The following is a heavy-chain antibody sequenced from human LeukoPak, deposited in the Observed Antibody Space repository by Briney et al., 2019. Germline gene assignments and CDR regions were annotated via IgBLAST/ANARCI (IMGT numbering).Heavy chain of an antibody. CDR1: GYTFTGYY. J-gene: IGHJ4*02. D-gene: IGHD5-24*01. Sequence: ASVKVSCKASGYTFTGYYMHWVRQAPGQGLEWMGWINPNSGGTNYAQKFQGRVTMTRDTSIGTAYMELSRLRSDDTAVYYCARDMGWLQPDNYFDYWGQGTLVTVSS. V-gene: IGHV1-2*02. CDR3: ARDMGWLQPDNYFDY. CDR2: INPNSGGT.